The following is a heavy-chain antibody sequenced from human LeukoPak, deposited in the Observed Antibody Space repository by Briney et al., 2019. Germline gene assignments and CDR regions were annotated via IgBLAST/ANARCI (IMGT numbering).Heavy chain of an antibody. Sequence: ASVKVSCKVSGYTLTELSMHWVRQAPGKGLEWMGGFDPEDGGTIYAQKFQGRVTMTEDTSTDTAYMELSSLRSEDTAVYYCATGGRREYFDSFWYFGYWGQGTLVTVSS. CDR2: FDPEDGGT. D-gene: IGHD3-9*01. J-gene: IGHJ4*02. CDR1: GYTLTELS. V-gene: IGHV1-24*01. CDR3: ATGGRREYFDSFWYFGY.